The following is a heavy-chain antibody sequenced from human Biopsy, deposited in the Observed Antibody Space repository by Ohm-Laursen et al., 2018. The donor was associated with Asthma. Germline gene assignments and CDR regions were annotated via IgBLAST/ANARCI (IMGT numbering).Heavy chain of an antibody. CDR2: INSVFGTT. CDR1: GGTFNTYV. Sequence: ASVKVSCKSLGGTFNTYVIGWVRQAPGQGLEWMGGINSVFGTTTYPQKFQDRVTITADDSTSTVYMELGSLRSEDTAVYYCARRAGSCISRTCYSLDFWGQGTLVTVSS. V-gene: IGHV1-69*13. D-gene: IGHD2-2*01. J-gene: IGHJ4*02. CDR3: ARRAGSCISRTCYSLDF.